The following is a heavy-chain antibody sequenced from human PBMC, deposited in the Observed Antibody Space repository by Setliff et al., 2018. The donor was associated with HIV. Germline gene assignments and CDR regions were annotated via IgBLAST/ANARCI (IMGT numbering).Heavy chain of an antibody. D-gene: IGHD2-2*01. CDR1: GFTFSTSG. Sequence: GGSLRLSCAASGFTFSTSGMNWVRQAPGKGLEWVSSISSRGGSVYYADSVRGRFTISRDNANNLLYLQMNSLRAEDTAVYYCARDQEHIIVVSATVNMPGYIHYYYMDVWAKGSTVTVSS. CDR2: ISSRGGSV. CDR3: ARDQEHIIVVSATVNMPGYIHYYYMDV. V-gene: IGHV3-21*01. J-gene: IGHJ6*03.